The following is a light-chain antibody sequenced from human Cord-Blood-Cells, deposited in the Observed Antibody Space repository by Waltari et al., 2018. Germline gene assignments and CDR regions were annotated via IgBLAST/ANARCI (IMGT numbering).Light chain of an antibody. CDR3: QKSYSTPRT. CDR1: QSISSY. CDR2: AAY. V-gene: IGKV1-39*01. Sequence: DIQMTQSPSSLSASVGHRVTITCRASQSISSYLNWYQKKPGKAPKLLIYAAYSLKSGVPSRFSGSGSGTDFTLTISSLQPEDFATYYCQKSYSTPRTFGQGTKVEIK. J-gene: IGKJ1*01.